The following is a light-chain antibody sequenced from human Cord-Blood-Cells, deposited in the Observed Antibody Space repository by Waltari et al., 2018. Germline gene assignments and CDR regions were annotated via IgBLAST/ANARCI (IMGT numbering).Light chain of an antibody. CDR2: AAS. CDR1: QSISSY. CDR3: QQSYSTLT. Sequence: DIQMTHSPSSLSASVGDRVTITCRASQSISSYLNWYHQKPGKAPKLLIYAASSLQSGVPSRFSGSGSGTDFTLTISSLQPEDFATYYCQQSYSTLTFGGGTKVEIK. V-gene: IGKV1-39*01. J-gene: IGKJ4*01.